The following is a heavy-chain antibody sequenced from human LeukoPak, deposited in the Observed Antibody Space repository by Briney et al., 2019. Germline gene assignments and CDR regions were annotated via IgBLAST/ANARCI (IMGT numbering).Heavy chain of an antibody. CDR1: GFTFDDYA. V-gene: IGHV3-9*01. CDR2: ISWNSGSI. J-gene: IGHJ4*02. CDR3: AKETTVTSRNYYFDY. Sequence: PGGSLRLSCAASGFTFDDYAMHWVRHAPGKGLEWVSGISWNSGSIGYADSVKGRFTISRDNAKNSLYLQMNSLRAEDTALYYCAKETTVTSRNYYFDYWGQGTLVTVSS. D-gene: IGHD4-17*01.